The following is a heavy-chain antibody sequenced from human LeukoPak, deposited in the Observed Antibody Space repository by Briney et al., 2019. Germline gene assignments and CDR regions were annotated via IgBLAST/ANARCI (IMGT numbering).Heavy chain of an antibody. D-gene: IGHD6-19*01. CDR1: GGSISSYY. CDR3: ARYGGSGPKGWYFDL. Sequence: SETLSLTCTVSGGSISSYYWTWIRQPPGKGLEWIGYIYYTGSTNYNPSLKSRVTISVDTSKNQFSLKLSSVTAADTAVYYCARYGGSGPKGWYFDLWGRGTLVTVSS. CDR2: IYYTGST. J-gene: IGHJ2*01. V-gene: IGHV4-59*01.